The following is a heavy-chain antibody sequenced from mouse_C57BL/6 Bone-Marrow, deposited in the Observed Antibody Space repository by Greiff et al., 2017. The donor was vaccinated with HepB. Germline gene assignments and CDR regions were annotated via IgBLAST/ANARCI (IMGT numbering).Heavy chain of an antibody. V-gene: IGHV1-42*01. J-gene: IGHJ4*01. CDR1: GYSFTGYY. Sequence: VQLQQSGPELVKPGASVKISCKASGYSFTGYYMNWVKQSPEKSLEWIGEINPSTGGTTYNQKFKAKATLTVDKSSSTAYMQLKSLTSEDSGVYYCARRLTGYAMDYWGQGTSVTVSS. CDR3: ARRLTGYAMDY. D-gene: IGHD4-1*01. CDR2: INPSTGGT.